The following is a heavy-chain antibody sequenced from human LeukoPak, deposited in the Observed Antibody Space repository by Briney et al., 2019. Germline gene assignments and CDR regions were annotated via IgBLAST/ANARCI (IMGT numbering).Heavy chain of an antibody. Sequence: GGSLRLSCAASGFTFSRYEMNWVRQAPGEGLEWVSYISAGGSSIYYADSVKGRFTISRDNAKNSLYLQMNSLRAEDTAVYYCARDRRTTMVRSFDIWGQGTMVTVSS. CDR3: ARDRRTTMVRSFDI. CDR2: ISAGGSSI. D-gene: IGHD4/OR15-4a*01. J-gene: IGHJ3*02. CDR1: GFTFSRYE. V-gene: IGHV3-48*03.